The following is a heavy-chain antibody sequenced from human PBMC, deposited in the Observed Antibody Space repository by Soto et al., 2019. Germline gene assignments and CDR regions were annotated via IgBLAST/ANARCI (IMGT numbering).Heavy chain of an antibody. D-gene: IGHD6-19*01. CDR3: ARDIVISSGYYDY. CDR1: GGTFSSYA. Sequence: SVKVSCKASGGTFSSYAISWVRQAPGQGLEWMGEIIPIFGTANYAQKFQGRVTITADESTSTAYMELSSLRSEDTAVYYCARDIVISSGYYDYWGLGTLVTVSS. J-gene: IGHJ4*02. V-gene: IGHV1-69*13. CDR2: IIPIFGTA.